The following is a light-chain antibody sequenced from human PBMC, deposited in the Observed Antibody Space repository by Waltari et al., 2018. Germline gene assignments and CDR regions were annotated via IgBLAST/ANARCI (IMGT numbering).Light chain of an antibody. CDR3: LQDYNYPRT. CDR1: QGIRTD. V-gene: IGKV1-6*01. J-gene: IGKJ2*01. CDR2: GAS. Sequence: AIQMTQSPPSLSASVGDSVTITCRASQGIRTDLSWYQQSPGKAPKVLISGASHLQSGVPSRCSGRGSGADFTLTISSLQPEDFATYYCLQDYNYPRTFGQGTKLEIK.